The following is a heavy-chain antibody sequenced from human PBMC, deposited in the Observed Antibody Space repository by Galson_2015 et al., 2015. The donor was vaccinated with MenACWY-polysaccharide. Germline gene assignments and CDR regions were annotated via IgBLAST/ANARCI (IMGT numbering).Heavy chain of an antibody. CDR3: ARGGYTAMAFDY. J-gene: IGHJ4*02. V-gene: IGHV4-59*01. Sequence: ATPSLPRPVSRGSLSTYYSRRAPPPPGPGLAWIGDIYYSGSTNYNPSLKSRVTISVDTSKNQFSLKLSSVTAADTAVYYCARGGYTAMAFDYWGQGTLVTVSS. D-gene: IGHD5-18*01. CDR2: IYYSGST. CDR1: RGSLSTYY.